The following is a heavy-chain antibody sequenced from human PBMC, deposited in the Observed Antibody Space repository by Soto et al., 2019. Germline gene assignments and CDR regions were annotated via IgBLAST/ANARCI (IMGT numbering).Heavy chain of an antibody. CDR1: GGSISSYY. D-gene: IGHD3-10*01. CDR2: IYYSGST. Sequence: SETLSLTCTVSGGSISSYYWSWIRQPPGKGLEWIGYIYYSGSTNYNPSLKSRVTISVDTSKNQFSLKLSSVTAADTAVYYCARHVAVLWFGELLFWFDPWGQGTLVTVPS. V-gene: IGHV4-59*08. J-gene: IGHJ5*02. CDR3: ARHVAVLWFGELLFWFDP.